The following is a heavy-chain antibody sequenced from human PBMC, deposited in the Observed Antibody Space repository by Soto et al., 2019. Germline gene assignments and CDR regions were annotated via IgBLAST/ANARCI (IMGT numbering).Heavy chain of an antibody. CDR1: GGTFSSYA. D-gene: IGHD6-13*01. J-gene: IGHJ4*02. Sequence: ASVKVSCKASGGTFSSYAISWVRQAPGQGLEWMGGIIPIFGTANYAQKFQGRVTITADKSTSTAYMELSSLRSEDTAVYYCAREQYSSSWYSADGVGYWGQGTLVTVSS. CDR2: IIPIFGTA. V-gene: IGHV1-69*06. CDR3: AREQYSSSWYSADGVGY.